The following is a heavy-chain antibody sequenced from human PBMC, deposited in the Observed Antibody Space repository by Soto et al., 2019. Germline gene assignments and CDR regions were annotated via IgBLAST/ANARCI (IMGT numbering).Heavy chain of an antibody. CDR3: TNFALPGAAAGPNWFDS. CDR1: GFTFSNYA. V-gene: IGHV3-23*01. J-gene: IGHJ5*01. D-gene: IGHD6-25*01. Sequence: AGGSLRLSCAASGFTFSNYAMNWVRQAPGKGLEWVSAISGSGGSTYYADSVKGRFTISRDNSKNTLYVQMNSLRAEDTAVYYCTNFALPGAAAGPNWFDSWDHGTLVTVS. CDR2: ISGSGGST.